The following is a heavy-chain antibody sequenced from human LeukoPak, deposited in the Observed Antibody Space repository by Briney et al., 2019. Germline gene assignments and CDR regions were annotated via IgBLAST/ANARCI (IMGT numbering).Heavy chain of an antibody. Sequence: PGGSLRLSCAASGFTFSNFGITWVRQAPGKGLEWVSGITGSGGSTYYADSVKGRFTISRDNSKNTVYLQINSLTAEDTAVYFCGRDSRWAQPDYWGQGTLVTVSS. CDR3: GRDSRWAQPDY. D-gene: IGHD5-24*01. CDR1: GFTFSNFG. CDR2: ITGSGGST. V-gene: IGHV3-23*01. J-gene: IGHJ4*02.